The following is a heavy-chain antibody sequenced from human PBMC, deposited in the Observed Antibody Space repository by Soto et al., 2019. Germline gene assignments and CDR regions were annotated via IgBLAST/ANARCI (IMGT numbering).Heavy chain of an antibody. CDR1: GFTFSNYA. CDR3: AKDRPGSFGH. D-gene: IGHD6-6*01. V-gene: IGHV3-23*01. CDR2: ISGSGGDT. Sequence: GGSLRLSCVASGFTFSNYAMSWVRQAPGKGLEWVSQISGSGGDTFYVDSVKGRFTISRDNSKNTLYLQMNSPRAEDTAVYYCAKDRPGSFGHWGQGTLVTVSS. J-gene: IGHJ4*02.